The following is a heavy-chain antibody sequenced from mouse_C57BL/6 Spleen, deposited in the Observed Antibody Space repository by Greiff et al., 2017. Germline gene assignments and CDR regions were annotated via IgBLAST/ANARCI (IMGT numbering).Heavy chain of an antibody. Sequence: GGGLVQPKGSLKLSCAASGFSFNTYAMNWVRQAPGKGLEWVARIRSKSNNYATYYADSVKDRFTISRDDSESMLYLQMNNLKTEDTAMYYCVRDYYGSSYVRYFDYWGQGTTLTVSS. CDR3: VRDYYGSSYVRYFDY. CDR1: GFSFNTYA. V-gene: IGHV10-1*01. J-gene: IGHJ2*01. CDR2: IRSKSNNYAT. D-gene: IGHD1-1*01.